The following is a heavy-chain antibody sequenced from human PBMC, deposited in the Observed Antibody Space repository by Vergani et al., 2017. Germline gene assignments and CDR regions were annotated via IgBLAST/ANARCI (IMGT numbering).Heavy chain of an antibody. J-gene: IGHJ4*02. CDR2: IHASGTK. D-gene: IGHD2-15*01. CDR1: GASITSGSFY. CDR3: VRDPWESGGPYSGC. V-gene: IGHV4-61*02. Sequence: QVHLNEAGPGLVKPSQTLSLTCTVSGASITSGSFYWSWIRQPAGKGLEWIGRIHASGTKNYNPSLRSRVTLSVDTSKNQLSLKMISMTAADTAVYYCVRDPWESGGPYSGCWGRGTLVSVSS.